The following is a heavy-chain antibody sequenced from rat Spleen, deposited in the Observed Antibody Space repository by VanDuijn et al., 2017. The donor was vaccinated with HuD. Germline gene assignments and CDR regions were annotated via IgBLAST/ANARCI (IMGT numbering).Heavy chain of an antibody. CDR1: GFTFSNYY. J-gene: IGHJ3*01. D-gene: IGHD1-1*01. Sequence: EVQLVESGGDLVQPGRSLKLSCAASGFTFSNYYMAWVRQAPTKGLEWVATISYDGSSTFHRDSVKGRFTISRDNAKSTLYLQMDSLRSEDTATYYCARQNWPYYFTYWGQGTLVTVSS. CDR3: ARQNWPYYFTY. V-gene: IGHV5-29*01. CDR2: ISYDGSST.